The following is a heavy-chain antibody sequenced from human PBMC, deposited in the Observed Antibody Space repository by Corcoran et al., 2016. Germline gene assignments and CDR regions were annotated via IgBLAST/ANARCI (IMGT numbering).Heavy chain of an antibody. CDR1: GFTFSSYG. J-gene: IGHJ6*02. D-gene: IGHD4-17*01. V-gene: IGHV3-30*18. Sequence: QFQLVESGGGVVQPGRSLRLSCAASGFTFSSYGMHWVRQAPGKGLEWVAVISYDGTNKYYADSVKGRFTISRDNSKNTLYVQLNSLRAEDTAVYYCAKDGNYGDYWLHPYYYYGMDVWGQGTTVTVSS. CDR2: ISYDGTNK. CDR3: AKDGNYGDYWLHPYYYYGMDV.